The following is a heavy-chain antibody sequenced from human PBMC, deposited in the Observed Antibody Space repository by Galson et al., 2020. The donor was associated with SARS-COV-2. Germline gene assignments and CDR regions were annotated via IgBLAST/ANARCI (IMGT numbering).Heavy chain of an antibody. CDR3: ARGTKHTRWFGESEYYFDY. Sequence: ASVKVSCKASGYTFTSFDINWVRQATGQGLEWMGWMNPNSGNTGYAQKFQGRVTMTRNTSISTAYMELSSLRSEDTAVYYCARGTKHTRWFGESEYYFDYWGQGTLVTVSS. D-gene: IGHD3-10*01. V-gene: IGHV1-8*01. CDR1: GYTFTSFD. CDR2: MNPNSGNT. J-gene: IGHJ4*02.